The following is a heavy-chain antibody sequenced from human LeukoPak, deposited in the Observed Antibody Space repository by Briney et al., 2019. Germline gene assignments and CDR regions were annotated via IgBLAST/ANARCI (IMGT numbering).Heavy chain of an antibody. V-gene: IGHV3-13*05. CDR3: ARSDLGDAFDI. D-gene: IGHD3-10*01. CDR2: IGTTGDP. J-gene: IGHJ3*02. CDR1: GFTFSSYD. Sequence: GGSLRLSCAASGFTFSSYDMHWVRQATGKGLEWVSAIGTTGDPYYPGSVKGRFTISRENAKNSLYLQMNSLRAGDTAVYYCARSDLGDAFDIWGQGTMVTVSS.